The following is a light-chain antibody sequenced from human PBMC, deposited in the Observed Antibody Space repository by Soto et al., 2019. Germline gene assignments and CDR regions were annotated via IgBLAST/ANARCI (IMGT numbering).Light chain of an antibody. J-gene: IGLJ1*01. CDR1: SSDVGSSNL. CDR3: CSYAGSNSYV. V-gene: IGLV2-23*01. Sequence: QSVLTQPASVSGSPGQSITISCAGNSSDVGSSNLVSWYLHHPGKVPKLIIFEGIKRPSDISSRFSGSKSGNTASLTISGLQAEDEADYYCCSYAGSNSYVFGSGTKLTVL. CDR2: EGI.